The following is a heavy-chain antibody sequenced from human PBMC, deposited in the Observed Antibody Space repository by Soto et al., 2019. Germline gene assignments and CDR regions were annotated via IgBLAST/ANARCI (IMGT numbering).Heavy chain of an antibody. CDR2: ISGSGGST. Sequence: EVQLLESGGGLVKPGGSLRLSCAASGFTFSSYAMSWVRQAPGKGLEWVSAISGSGGSTDYAESVKGRFTISRDNSKNTVYQQMNSLRAEDTAVYYCAKEPAAIPRGAFDIWGQGTLVTVSS. CDR3: AKEPAAIPRGAFDI. V-gene: IGHV3-23*01. J-gene: IGHJ3*02. CDR1: GFTFSSYA. D-gene: IGHD2-2*01.